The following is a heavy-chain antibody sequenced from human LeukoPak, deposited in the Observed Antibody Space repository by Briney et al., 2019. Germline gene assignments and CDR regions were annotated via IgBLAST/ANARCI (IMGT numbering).Heavy chain of an antibody. CDR2: IYYSGST. CDR1: GGSISSSSYY. V-gene: IGHV4-39*07. J-gene: IGHJ6*03. D-gene: IGHD3-22*01. Sequence: SETLSLTCTVSGGSISSSSYYWGWIRQPPGKGLEWIGSIYYSGSTYYNPSLKSRVTISVDTSKNQFSLKLSSVTAADTAVYYCARGLIANDRWYYYMDVWGKGTTVTVSS. CDR3: ARGLIANDRWYYYMDV.